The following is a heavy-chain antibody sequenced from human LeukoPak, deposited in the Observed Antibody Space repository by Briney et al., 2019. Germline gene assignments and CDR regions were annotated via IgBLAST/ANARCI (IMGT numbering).Heavy chain of an antibody. CDR2: ISYDGSNK. CDR1: GFTFSSYA. J-gene: IGHJ4*02. D-gene: IGHD2-2*01. Sequence: GGSLRLSCAASGFTFSSYAMHWVRQAPGKGLEWVAVISYDGSNKYYADSVKGRFTISRDNSKNTLYLQMNSLRAEDTAVYYCAKGRQYQFDYWGQGTLVTVSS. CDR3: AKGRQYQFDY. V-gene: IGHV3-30*04.